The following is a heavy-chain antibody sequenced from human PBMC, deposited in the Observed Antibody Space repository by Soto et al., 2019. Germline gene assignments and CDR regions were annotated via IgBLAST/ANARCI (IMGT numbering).Heavy chain of an antibody. CDR1: GHSISSGYY. CDR3: ARQVRDSSGCYWFDP. V-gene: IGHV4-38-2*01. Sequence: SETLSLTCAVSGHSISSGYYWGWIRQPPGKGLEWIGSIYHSGSTYYNPSLKSRVTISVDTSKNQFSLKLSSVTAADTAVYYCARQVRDSSGCYWFDPWGQGTLVTVSS. CDR2: IYHSGST. J-gene: IGHJ5*02. D-gene: IGHD3-22*01.